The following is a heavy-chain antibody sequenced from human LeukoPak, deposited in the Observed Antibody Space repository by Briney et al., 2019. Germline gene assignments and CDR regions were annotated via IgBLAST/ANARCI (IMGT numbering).Heavy chain of an antibody. CDR1: GFTFSSYW. J-gene: IGHJ4*02. CDR2: INQDGSER. Sequence: GGSLRLSCAASGFTFSSYWMSWVRQAPGKGLEWVANINQDGSERFYVDSVKSRFTISRDNPKKSLYLQMINLRDEDTAVYYCARAYWGSVDYWGQGALVTVSS. V-gene: IGHV3-7*03. CDR3: ARAYWGSVDY. D-gene: IGHD7-27*01.